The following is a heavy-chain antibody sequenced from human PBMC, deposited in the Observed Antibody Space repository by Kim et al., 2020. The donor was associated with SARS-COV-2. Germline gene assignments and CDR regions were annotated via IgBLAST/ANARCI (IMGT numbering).Heavy chain of an antibody. CDR3: ARGGAIFGVVIRSFDY. J-gene: IGHJ4*02. CDR2: IYYSGST. Sequence: SETLSLTCTVSGGSISSGGYYWSWIRQHPGKGLEWIGYIYYSGSTYYNPSLKSRVTISVDTSKNQFSLKLSSVTAADTAVYYCARGGAIFGVVIRSFDYWGQGTLVTVSS. D-gene: IGHD3-3*01. V-gene: IGHV4-31*03. CDR1: GGSISSGGYY.